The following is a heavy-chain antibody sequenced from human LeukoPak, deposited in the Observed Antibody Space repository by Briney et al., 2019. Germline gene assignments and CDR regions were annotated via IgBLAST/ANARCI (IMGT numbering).Heavy chain of an antibody. CDR2: IKQDGSEK. CDR1: GFTFSSYW. D-gene: IGHD3-22*01. CDR3: AGGPYQPYYYDSSAPAPPDY. J-gene: IGHJ4*02. V-gene: IGHV3-7*01. Sequence: PGGSLRLSCAASGFTFSSYWMHWVRQAPGKGLEWVANIKQDGSEKYYVDSVKGRFTISRDNAKNSLYLQMNSLRAEDTAVYYCAGGPYQPYYYDSSAPAPPDYWGQGTLVTVSS.